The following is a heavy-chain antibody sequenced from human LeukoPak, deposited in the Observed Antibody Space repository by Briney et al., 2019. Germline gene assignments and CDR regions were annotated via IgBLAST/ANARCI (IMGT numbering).Heavy chain of an antibody. CDR1: GYTLTELS. D-gene: IGHD6-19*01. CDR2: INPNSGGT. J-gene: IGHJ4*02. CDR3: ASGSSGWFDYFDY. Sequence: GASVKVSCKVSGYTLTELSMHWVRQAPGKGLEWMGWINPNSGGTNYAQKFQGRVTMTRDTSISTAYMELSRLRSDDTAVYYCASGSSGWFDYFDYWGQGTLVTVSS. V-gene: IGHV1-2*02.